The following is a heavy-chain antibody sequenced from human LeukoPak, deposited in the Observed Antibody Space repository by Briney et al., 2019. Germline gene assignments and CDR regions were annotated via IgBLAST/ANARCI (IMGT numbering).Heavy chain of an antibody. Sequence: QPGRSLRLSCAASGFTFSSYGMHWVRQAPGKGLEWVAVIWYDGSNKYYADSVKGRFTISRDNSKNTLYLQMNSLRAEDTAVYFCARERQDTVIHSGAFDIWGQGTMVTVSS. J-gene: IGHJ3*02. CDR1: GFTFSSYG. V-gene: IGHV3-33*01. CDR2: IWYDGSNK. D-gene: IGHD2-21*02. CDR3: ARERQDTVIHSGAFDI.